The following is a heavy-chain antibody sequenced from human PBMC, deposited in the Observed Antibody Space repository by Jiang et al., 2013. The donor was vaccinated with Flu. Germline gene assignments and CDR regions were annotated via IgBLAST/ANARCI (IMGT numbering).Heavy chain of an antibody. D-gene: IGHD6-13*01. CDR2: IYPGDSDT. J-gene: IGHJ6*02. CDR1: YSFTSYW. CDR3: ARHVSLGRLPRDSSSSWYSNPWYYYYGMDV. Sequence: YSFTSYWIGWVRQMPGKGLEWMGIIYPGDSDTRYSPSFQGQVTISADKSISTAYLQWSSLKASDTAMYYCARHVSLGRLPRDSSSSWYSNPWYYYYGMDVWGQGTTVTVSS. V-gene: IGHV5-51*01.